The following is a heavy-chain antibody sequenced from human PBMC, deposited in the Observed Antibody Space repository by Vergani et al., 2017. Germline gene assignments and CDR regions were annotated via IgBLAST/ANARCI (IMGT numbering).Heavy chain of an antibody. V-gene: IGHV4-59*01. CDR3: ASGTPVSATLGGKLGLFGP. J-gene: IGHJ5*02. D-gene: IGHD4-23*01. CDR1: GASLSSSY. CDR2: SHYSGKT. Sequence: QVHLQESGPGLVKASETLSLTCAVSGASLSSSYWDWVRLPPGKKLEWIGNSHYSGKTKYNPFFIGRVTITIDTSRIQVSLRLTSVTGADTAVYYCASGTPVSATLGGKLGLFGPWGQGTLVTVSS.